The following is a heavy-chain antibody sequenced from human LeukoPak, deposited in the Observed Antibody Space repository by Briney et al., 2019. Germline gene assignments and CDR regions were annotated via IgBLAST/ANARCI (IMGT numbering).Heavy chain of an antibody. J-gene: IGHJ3*02. V-gene: IGHV3-21*01. CDR2: ISSSSSYI. Sequence: GGSVRLSCAASGFTFSSYSMNWVRQAPGKGLEWVSSISSSSSYIYYADSVKGRFTISRDNAKNSLYLQMSSLRAEDTAVYYCARETSSFWSAPWRAFDIWGQGTMVTVSS. D-gene: IGHD3-3*01. CDR3: ARETSSFWSAPWRAFDI. CDR1: GFTFSSYS.